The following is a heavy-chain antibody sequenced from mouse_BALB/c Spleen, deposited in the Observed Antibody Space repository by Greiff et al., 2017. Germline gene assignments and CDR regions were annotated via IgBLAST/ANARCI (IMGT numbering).Heavy chain of an antibody. CDR3: ASSYYCGSSYYAMDY. CDR1: GFAFSSSW. D-gene: IGHD1-1*01. J-gene: IGHJ4*01. CDR2: ICPGDGDT. V-gene: IGHV1-82*01. Sequence: VKVVESGPELVKPGASVKISCKASGFAFSSSWMNWVKQRPGQGLEWIGRICPGDGDTNYNEKFKGKATLTADTSSSTAYMQLSSLTSEDSAIYYCASSYYCGSSYYAMDYWGQGTSVTVSS.